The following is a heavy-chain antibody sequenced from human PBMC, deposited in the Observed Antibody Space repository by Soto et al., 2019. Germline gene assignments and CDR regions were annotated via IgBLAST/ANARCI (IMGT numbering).Heavy chain of an antibody. D-gene: IGHD3-16*01. CDR3: AKETTRAGGIDN. CDR1: IFSFSNYD. CDR2: MSSDGNKE. J-gene: IGHJ4*02. Sequence: QVQLVESGGGVVQPGRSLRLSCTASIFSFSNYDIHWVRQAPGKGLDWVAVMSSDGNKEYYADSVRGRFTISRDNSKSTLYLQMNSLRGEETAVYYCAKETTRAGGIDNWGQGTLVTVSS. V-gene: IGHV3-30*18.